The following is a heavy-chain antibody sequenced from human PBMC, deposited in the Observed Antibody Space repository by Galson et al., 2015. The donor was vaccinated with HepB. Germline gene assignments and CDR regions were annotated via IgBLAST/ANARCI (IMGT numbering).Heavy chain of an antibody. J-gene: IGHJ1*01. V-gene: IGHV1-18*04. CDR1: GYTFTGYG. CDR3: ARGPWFGELTGILVLQH. CDR2: INPYNGNT. Sequence: SVKVSCKASGYTFTGYGISYVRQAPGQGLEWVGWINPYNGNTNYAQKFQGRVTMTTDTSTSTAYMELRSLRSDDTAVYYCARGPWFGELTGILVLQHWGQGTLVTVSS. D-gene: IGHD3-10*01.